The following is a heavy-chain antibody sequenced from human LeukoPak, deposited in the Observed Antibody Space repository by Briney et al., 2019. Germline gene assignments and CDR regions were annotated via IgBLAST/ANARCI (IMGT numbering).Heavy chain of an antibody. CDR3: AKTIGYSSFYFDY. J-gene: IGHJ4*02. D-gene: IGHD5-18*01. Sequence: PGGSLRLSCAASGFTFNSYTMSWVRQAPGKGLEWVSAISDSGYSTYYADPVKGRFTISRDRSKNTVYLQMNGLRAEDTAVYYCAKTIGYSSFYFDYWGQGTLVTVSS. CDR2: ISDSGYST. V-gene: IGHV3-23*01. CDR1: GFTFNSYT.